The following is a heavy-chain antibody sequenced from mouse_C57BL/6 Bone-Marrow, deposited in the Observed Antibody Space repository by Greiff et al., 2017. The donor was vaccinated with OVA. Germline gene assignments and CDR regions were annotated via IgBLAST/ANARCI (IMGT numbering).Heavy chain of an antibody. CDR3: AREGMGWPPRGFY. Sequence: VKLQQPGTELVKPGASVKLSCKASGYTFTSYWMHWVKQRPGQGLEWIGNINPSNGGTNYNEKFKSKATLTVDKSSSTAYMQLSSLTSEDSAVYYCAREGMGWPPRGFYWGQGTSVTVSS. V-gene: IGHV1-53*01. D-gene: IGHD2-3*01. CDR1: GYTFTSYW. J-gene: IGHJ4*01. CDR2: INPSNGGT.